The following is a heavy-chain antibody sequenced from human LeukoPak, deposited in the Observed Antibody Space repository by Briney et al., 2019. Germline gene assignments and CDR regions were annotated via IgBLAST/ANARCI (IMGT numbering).Heavy chain of an antibody. J-gene: IGHJ4*02. CDR3: AKDLLGYCSGGSCYSVGFDY. CDR1: GFTFSSYA. CDR2: ISGSGGST. Sequence: GGSLRLSCAASGFTFSSYAMSWVRQAPGKGLEWVSAISGSGGSTYYADSVKGRFTTSRDNSKNTLYLQMNSLRAEDTAVYYCAKDLLGYCSGGSCYSVGFDYWGQGTLVTVSS. D-gene: IGHD2-15*01. V-gene: IGHV3-23*01.